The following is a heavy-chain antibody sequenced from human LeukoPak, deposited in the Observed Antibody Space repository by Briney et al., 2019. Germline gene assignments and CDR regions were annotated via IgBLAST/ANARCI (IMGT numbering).Heavy chain of an antibody. V-gene: IGHV3-74*01. CDR2: ISTDGSSA. CDR1: RFTFSSYW. Sequence: GGSLRLSCAASRFTFSSYWMHWVRQAPGKGLVWVSRISTDGSSAIYADSVKGRFTISRDNAKNTLYLQMNSLRAEDTAVYYFARVNVWPRCHFYYWGQGTLVTVSS. J-gene: IGHJ4*02. CDR3: ARVNVWPRCHFYY. D-gene: IGHD3-16*01.